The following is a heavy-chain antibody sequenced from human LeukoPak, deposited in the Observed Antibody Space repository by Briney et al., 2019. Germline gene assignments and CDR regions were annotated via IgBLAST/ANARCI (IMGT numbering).Heavy chain of an antibody. V-gene: IGHV4-34*01. CDR3: AGVGPKDLDC. CDR1: GESFSDYY. Sequence: SETLSLTCGVYGESFSDYYWNWIRQLPGKGLEWIGEISHIGRTTYNPSLKSRVTISVDTSKNHFSLSLQSVTAADTAVYYCAGVGPKDLDCWGQGTLVTVSS. J-gene: IGHJ4*02. D-gene: IGHD1-26*01. CDR2: ISHIGRT.